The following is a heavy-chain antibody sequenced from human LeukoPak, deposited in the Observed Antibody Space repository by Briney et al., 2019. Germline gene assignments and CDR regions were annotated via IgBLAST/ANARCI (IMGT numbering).Heavy chain of an antibody. CDR3: ARERTRKYSYASSWYFDL. CDR1: GGSISSGDYY. CDR2: IYYSGST. D-gene: IGHD5-18*01. Sequence: SQTLSLTCTVSGGSISSGDYYWSWIRQPPGKGLEWIGYIYYSGSTYYNPSLKSRVTISVDTSKNQFSLKLSSVTAADTAVYYCARERTRKYSYASSWYFDLWGRGTLVTDSS. J-gene: IGHJ2*01. V-gene: IGHV4-30-4*01.